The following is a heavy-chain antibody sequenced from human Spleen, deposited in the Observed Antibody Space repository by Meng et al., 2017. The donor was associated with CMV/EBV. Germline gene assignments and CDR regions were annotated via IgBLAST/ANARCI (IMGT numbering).Heavy chain of an antibody. CDR3: ARGAGNTNWYRQVRGDWFDP. J-gene: IGHJ5*02. D-gene: IGHD1/OR15-1a*01. CDR2: IYYSGST. CDR1: GGSISSSSYY. Sequence: SETLSLTCTVSGGSISSSSYYWGWIRQPPGKGLEWIGSIYYSGSTYYNPSLKSRVTISVDTSKNQFSLKLSSVTAADTAVYYCARGAGNTNWYRQVRGDWFDPWGQGTLVTVSS. V-gene: IGHV4-39*01.